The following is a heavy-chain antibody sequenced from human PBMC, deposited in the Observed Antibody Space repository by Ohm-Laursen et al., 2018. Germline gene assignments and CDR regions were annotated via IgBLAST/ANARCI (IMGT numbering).Heavy chain of an antibody. V-gene: IGHV1-69*13. CDR3: ASSVVPAAPYYYYYGMDV. J-gene: IGHJ6*02. Sequence: GATVKISCKASGYTFTSYDINWVRQAPGQGLEWMGRIIPIFGTANYAQKFQGRVTITADESTSTAYMELSSLRSEDTAVYYCASSVVPAAPYYYYYGMDVWGQGTTVTVSS. CDR1: GYTFTSYD. CDR2: IIPIFGTA. D-gene: IGHD2-2*01.